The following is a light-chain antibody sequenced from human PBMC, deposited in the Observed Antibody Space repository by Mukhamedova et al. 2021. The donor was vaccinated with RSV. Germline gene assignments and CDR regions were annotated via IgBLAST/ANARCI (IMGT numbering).Light chain of an antibody. CDR2: EVS. J-gene: IGLJ1*01. CDR1: DVGGYTY. Sequence: DVGGYTYVSWYQQHPGKAPKLMIFEVSNRPSGVSNRFSGSKSGNTASLTISGLQAEDEADYYCTSYSSSTTLYIFGTGTKVTVL. V-gene: IGLV2-14*01. CDR3: TSYSSSTTLYI.